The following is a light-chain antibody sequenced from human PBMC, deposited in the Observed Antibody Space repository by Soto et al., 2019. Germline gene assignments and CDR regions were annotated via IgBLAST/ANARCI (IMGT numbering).Light chain of an antibody. V-gene: IGKV2-28*01. Sequence: DIVMTQSPLSLPVTPGEPASISCRSSQSLLHSNGYNYLDWYLQKPGQSPQLLIYLGSNRASGVPDRFSGSGSRTDFTLKISRVEAEDVGVYYCMQAIQTWEFTFGPGTKVDIK. CDR2: LGS. CDR1: QSLLHSNGYNY. CDR3: MQAIQTWEFT. J-gene: IGKJ3*01.